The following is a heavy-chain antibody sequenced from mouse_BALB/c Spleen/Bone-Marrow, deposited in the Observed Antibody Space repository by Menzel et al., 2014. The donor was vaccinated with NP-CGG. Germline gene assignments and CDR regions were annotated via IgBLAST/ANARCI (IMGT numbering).Heavy chain of an antibody. CDR1: GFTFSSYS. CDR2: ISSGGGNI. D-gene: IGHD2-1*01. Sequence: EVKVEESGGDLVKSGGSLKLSCAASGFTFSSYSMSWVRQIPEKRLEWVATISSGGGNIYYPDGVKGRFTISRDNAKNNLYLQMSSLRSEDTALYYCVRSSPFFNGKGGDYAMDYWGQGTSVTVSS. J-gene: IGHJ4*01. V-gene: IGHV5-9*03. CDR3: VRSSPFFNGKGGDYAMDY.